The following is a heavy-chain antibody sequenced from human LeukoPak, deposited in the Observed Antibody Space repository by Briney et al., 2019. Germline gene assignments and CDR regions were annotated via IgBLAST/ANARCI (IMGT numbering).Heavy chain of an antibody. Sequence: GESLKISCKGSGYIFSSYWIAWVRQMPGKGLEWMGVIYPGGSDIRYSPSFQGQVTFSVDKSISTAYLQWGSLKASDTAMYYCARPGGRYASWFDPWGQGTLVTVSS. CDR3: ARPGGRYASWFDP. CDR2: IYPGGSDI. V-gene: IGHV5-51*01. CDR1: GYIFSSYW. D-gene: IGHD1-26*01. J-gene: IGHJ5*02.